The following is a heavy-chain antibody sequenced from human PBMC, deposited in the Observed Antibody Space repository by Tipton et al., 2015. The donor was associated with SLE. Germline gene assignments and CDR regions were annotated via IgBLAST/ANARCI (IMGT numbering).Heavy chain of an antibody. CDR1: GGSISSSNW. Sequence: TLSLTCAVSGGSISSSNWWSWVRQPPGKGLEWIGEINHSGSTNYNPSLKSRVTISVDTSKNQFSLKLSSVTAADTAVYYCARLTIFGVVIIGNYYYYMDVWGKGTTVTVSS. CDR2: INHSGST. J-gene: IGHJ6*03. CDR3: ARLTIFGVVIIGNYYYYMDV. D-gene: IGHD3-3*01. V-gene: IGHV4-4*02.